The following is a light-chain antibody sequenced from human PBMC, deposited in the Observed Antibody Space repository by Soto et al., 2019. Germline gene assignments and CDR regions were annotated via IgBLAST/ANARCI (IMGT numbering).Light chain of an antibody. J-gene: IGKJ5*01. Sequence: EIVMTQSPATLSVSPGERATLSCRASQSVSSKLAWYQQKPGQAPRLLIYGASTRATGIPARFSGSGSGTEFTLTISSLQSEDFAVSYCQQYNNWTPITFGQGTRLEIK. CDR1: QSVSSK. CDR2: GAS. V-gene: IGKV3-15*01. CDR3: QQYNNWTPIT.